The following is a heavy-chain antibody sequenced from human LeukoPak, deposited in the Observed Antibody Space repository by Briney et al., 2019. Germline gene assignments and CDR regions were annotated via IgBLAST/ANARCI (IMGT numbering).Heavy chain of an antibody. Sequence: GGSLRLSCAAFGFTFSNHAMSWVRQAPGKGLEWVSTISGNGDATYNGDSVKGRFTISRDNSKNTLYLQMNSLRAEDTALYHCARDRHYYYDSSGYDYWGQGTLVTVSS. CDR2: ISGNGDAT. CDR3: ARDRHYYYDSSGYDY. D-gene: IGHD3-22*01. V-gene: IGHV3-23*01. J-gene: IGHJ4*02. CDR1: GFTFSNHA.